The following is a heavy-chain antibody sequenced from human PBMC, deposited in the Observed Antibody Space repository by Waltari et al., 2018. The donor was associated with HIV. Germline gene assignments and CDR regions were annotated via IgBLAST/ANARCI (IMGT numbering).Heavy chain of an antibody. CDR1: GDPISSYY. CDR3: AISRGQGRYFDY. Sequence: QVQLQESGPGLVKPAEPLSLTCPVPGDPISSYYWSWIRQPPGKGLEWIGYIHYSGRTNYNPSRKSRVTISIDTSKNQFSLNLNSVTAADTAVYYCAISRGQGRYFDYWGQGTLVTVSS. V-gene: IGHV4-59*01. CDR2: IHYSGRT. J-gene: IGHJ4*02.